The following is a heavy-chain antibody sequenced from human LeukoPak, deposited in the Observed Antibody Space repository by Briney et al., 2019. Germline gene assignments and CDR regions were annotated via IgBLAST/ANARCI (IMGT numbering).Heavy chain of an antibody. V-gene: IGHV3-23*01. J-gene: IGHJ3*02. CDR3: ARYRRFPDDVFDI. CDR1: GFLYSRYA. D-gene: IGHD1-14*01. Sequence: PGGSLSLFCAASGFLYSRYAMSGPRHARGKGLEGGSYNTASDGRTWYPDSVKGRLTISRDNSKNMLYLQMNSPRAEDTAVYYCARYRRFPDDVFDIWGQGTMVTVSS. CDR2: NTASDGRT.